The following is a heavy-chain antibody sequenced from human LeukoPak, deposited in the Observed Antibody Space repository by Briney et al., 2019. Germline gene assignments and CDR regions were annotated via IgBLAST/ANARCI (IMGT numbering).Heavy chain of an antibody. D-gene: IGHD4-23*01. CDR3: AKLPSWGGNWPIDY. CDR2: ISYDGSGT. J-gene: IGHJ4*02. V-gene: IGHV3-30*18. Sequence: GGSLRLSCAASGFTFSSYGMHWVRQAPGKGLEWVAVISYDGSGTYYADSVKGRFTISRDNSKNTLYLQMNSLSAEDTAVYYCAKLPSWGGNWPIDYWGQGTLVTVSS. CDR1: GFTFSSYG.